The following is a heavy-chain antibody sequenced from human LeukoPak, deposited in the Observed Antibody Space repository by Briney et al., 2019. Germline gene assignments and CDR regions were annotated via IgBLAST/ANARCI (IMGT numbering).Heavy chain of an antibody. Sequence: SETLSLTCTVSGGSIGSSYWSWIRQHPGKGLEWIGYIYYSGSTYYNPSLKSRVTISVDTSKNQFSLKLSSVTAADTAVYYCARDTVTTGGSVAFDIWGQGAMVTVSS. CDR1: GGSIGSSY. J-gene: IGHJ3*02. D-gene: IGHD4-4*01. V-gene: IGHV4-31*03. CDR2: IYYSGST. CDR3: ARDTVTTGGSVAFDI.